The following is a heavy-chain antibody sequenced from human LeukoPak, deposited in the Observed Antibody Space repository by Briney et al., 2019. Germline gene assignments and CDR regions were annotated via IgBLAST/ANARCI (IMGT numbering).Heavy chain of an antibody. CDR3: ARNSRVASISGLNY. J-gene: IGHJ4*02. CDR1: GGTFSSYP. D-gene: IGHD4-23*01. V-gene: IGHV1-69*13. Sequence: SVKVSCKASGGTFSSYPFTWVRQAPGQGLEWMGEITPIFGAANYAQTFQGRVTITADESTSTVFMELSSLRSDDTAFYYCARNSRVASISGLNYWGQGTLVTVSS. CDR2: ITPIFGAA.